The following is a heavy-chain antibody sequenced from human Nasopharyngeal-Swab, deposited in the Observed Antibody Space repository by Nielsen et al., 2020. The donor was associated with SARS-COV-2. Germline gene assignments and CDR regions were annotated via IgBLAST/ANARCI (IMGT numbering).Heavy chain of an antibody. J-gene: IGHJ4*02. CDR3: SNGRWSTRLFDS. V-gene: IGHV3-21*01. Sequence: GESLKISCAASGFTFSTYTMLWVRQAPGKGLEWVSSITSTSSNMYYADSLKGRFTISRDNAKSSLYLQVNSLRAEDTAVYYCSNGRWSTRLFDSWGQGTLVTVSS. CDR2: ITSTSSNM. D-gene: IGHD4-23*01. CDR1: GFTFSTYT.